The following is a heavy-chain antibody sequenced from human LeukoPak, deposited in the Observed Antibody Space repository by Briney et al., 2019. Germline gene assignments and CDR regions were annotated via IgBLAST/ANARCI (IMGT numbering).Heavy chain of an antibody. V-gene: IGHV3-30*18. D-gene: IGHD3-22*01. Sequence: QPGRSLRLSCAASGFTFSSYGMHWVRQAPGKGLEWVAVISYDGSNKYYADSVKGRFTISRDNSKNTLYLQMNSLRAEDTAVYYCAKDSYYDSYYFDYWGQGTLVTVSS. CDR3: AKDSYYDSYYFDY. J-gene: IGHJ4*02. CDR2: ISYDGSNK. CDR1: GFTFSSYG.